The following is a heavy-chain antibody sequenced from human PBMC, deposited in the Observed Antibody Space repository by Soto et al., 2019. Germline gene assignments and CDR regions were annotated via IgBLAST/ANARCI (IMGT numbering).Heavy chain of an antibody. CDR1: GYSFTSYW. D-gene: IGHD3-10*01. CDR3: ARLGRYYYGMDV. CDR2: IDPSDSYT. Sequence: HVESLKISCKGSGYSFTSYWISCVLQMPGKGLEWMGRIDPSDSYTNYSPSFQGHVTISADKSISTAYLQWSSLKASDTVMYYCARLGRYYYGMDVWGQGTTVTVSS. V-gene: IGHV5-10-1*01. J-gene: IGHJ6*02.